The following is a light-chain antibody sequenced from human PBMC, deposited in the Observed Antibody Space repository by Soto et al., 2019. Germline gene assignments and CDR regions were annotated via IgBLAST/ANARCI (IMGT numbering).Light chain of an antibody. Sequence: DIQMTQSPSSQSACVRYRVTITSLASQSISSYLNWYQQKPGKAPKLLIYAASSLQSGVPSRFSGSGSGTDFTLTISSLQPEDFATYYCQQSYTKRTFGQGTKVDIK. J-gene: IGKJ1*01. CDR3: QQSYTKRT. CDR1: QSISSY. V-gene: IGKV1-39*01. CDR2: AAS.